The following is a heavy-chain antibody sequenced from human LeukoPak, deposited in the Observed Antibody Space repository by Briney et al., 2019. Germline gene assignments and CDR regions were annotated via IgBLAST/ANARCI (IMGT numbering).Heavy chain of an antibody. D-gene: IGHD3-10*01. CDR3: AKDGYYSSANHFARLYFDL. V-gene: IGHV3-23*01. CDR1: GFTFNAHA. Sequence: GGSLSLPCEASGFTFNAHAMNWVRQAPGKGLEWVSVISGDVRDTNYANTVKGRFTISRDNSKNTVLLQMNSLRVEDTAMYYCAKDGYYSSANHFARLYFDLWGRGTLVTVSS. J-gene: IGHJ2*01. CDR2: ISGDVRDT.